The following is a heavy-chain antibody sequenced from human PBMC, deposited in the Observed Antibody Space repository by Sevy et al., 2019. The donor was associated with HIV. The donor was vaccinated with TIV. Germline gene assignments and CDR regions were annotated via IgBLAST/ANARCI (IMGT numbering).Heavy chain of an antibody. CDR1: GFSFGDYA. CDR3: IRVRGAISLDYYFGMDV. CDR2: IRSKTYGGTT. D-gene: IGHD3-10*01. V-gene: IGHV3-49*03. J-gene: IGHJ6*02. Sequence: GGSLRLSCTTSGFSFGDYAMSWLRQAPGKGLEWVGFIRSKTYGGTTEYAASVQGRFTISREDSKRIAYLQMNSLKTEDTAVYYCIRVRGAISLDYYFGMDVWGQGTTVTVSS.